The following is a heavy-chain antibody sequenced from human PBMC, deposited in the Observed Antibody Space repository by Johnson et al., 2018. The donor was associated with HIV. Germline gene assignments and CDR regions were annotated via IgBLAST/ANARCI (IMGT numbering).Heavy chain of an antibody. D-gene: IGHD4/OR15-4a*01. CDR3: AREGLTPLARGDGDAFDI. CDR1: GFTFSSYD. Sequence: VQLVESGGGLVQPGGSLRLSCAASGFTFSSYDMHWVRQATGKGLEWVSAIGTAGDTYYPGSVKGRFTISRDNAKNSLFLQMNSLRAGDTAVYYCAREGLTPLARGDGDAFDIWGQGTMVTVSS. V-gene: IGHV3-13*01. J-gene: IGHJ3*02. CDR2: IGTAGDT.